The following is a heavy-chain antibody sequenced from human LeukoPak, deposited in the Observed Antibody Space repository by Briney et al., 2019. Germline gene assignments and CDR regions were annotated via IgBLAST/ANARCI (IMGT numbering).Heavy chain of an antibody. CDR2: ISYDGSNK. V-gene: IGHV3-30*18. D-gene: IGHD5-12*01. CDR1: GFTFSSYG. CDR3: AKERRGYDWRVFDY. Sequence: GGSLRLSRAASGFTFSSYGMHWVRQAPGKGLEWVAVISYDGSNKYYAGSVKGRFTISRDNSKNTLYLQTNSLRAEDTAVYYCAKERRGYDWRVFDYWGQGTLVTVSS. J-gene: IGHJ4*02.